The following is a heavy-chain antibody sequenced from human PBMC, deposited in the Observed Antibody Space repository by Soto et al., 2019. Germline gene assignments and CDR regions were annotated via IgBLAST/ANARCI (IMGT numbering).Heavy chain of an antibody. D-gene: IGHD6-13*01. Sequence: EVQLLESGGGLVQPGGSLRLSCAASGVTFSSYAMSWVRQAPGKGLEWVSAISGSGGSTYYADSVKGRFTISRDNSKNTRDLQMNSLRAEDTAIYYCAKDLDSSSWSGTNWFDPWGQGTLVTVSS. CDR2: ISGSGGST. J-gene: IGHJ5*02. CDR3: AKDLDSSSWSGTNWFDP. V-gene: IGHV3-23*01. CDR1: GVTFSSYA.